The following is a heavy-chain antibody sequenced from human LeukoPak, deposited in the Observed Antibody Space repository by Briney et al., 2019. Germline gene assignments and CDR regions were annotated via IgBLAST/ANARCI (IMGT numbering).Heavy chain of an antibody. D-gene: IGHD3-22*01. V-gene: IGHV4-38-2*01. Sequence: PSETLSLTCAVSGNSITSGYYWGWIRQPPGKELEWIGSIFHSGITYDNPSLKSRVTISVDTSKNQFSLKLKSVTAADTAVYYCARGGMYYDSKSGLSWGQGILVTVSS. CDR1: GNSITSGYY. J-gene: IGHJ4*02. CDR3: ARGGMYYDSKSGLS. CDR2: IFHSGIT.